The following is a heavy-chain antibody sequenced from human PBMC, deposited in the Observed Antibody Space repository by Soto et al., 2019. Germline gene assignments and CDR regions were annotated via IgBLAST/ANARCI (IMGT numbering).Heavy chain of an antibody. CDR2: MYSGGSA. Sequence: GGSLRLSCAVSGFSVSSTYMSWVRQAPGKGLEWVSVMYSGGSAYYADSVKGRFSISRENSKNTLSLQMNSLRAEDTAVYYCARVMMVRGVVFEYWGRGTLVTVSS. J-gene: IGHJ4*02. CDR1: GFSVSSTY. CDR3: ARVMMVRGVVFEY. V-gene: IGHV3-53*01. D-gene: IGHD3-10*01.